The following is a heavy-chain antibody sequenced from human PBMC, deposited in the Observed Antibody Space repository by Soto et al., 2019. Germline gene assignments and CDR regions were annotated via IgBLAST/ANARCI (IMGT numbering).Heavy chain of an antibody. V-gene: IGHV1-69*08. CDR3: ARDNGDKTYYFYGMHV. CDR1: GNTFSSYT. Sequence: SVKVSCKASGNTFSSYTISWVRQAPGQGLEWMGRIIPILGTANYAQKFQGRVTITADKSTSTAYMELSSLTSEDTAVYYCARDNGDKTYYFYGMHVWGIGTTVTVS. D-gene: IGHD4-17*01. CDR2: IIPILGTA. J-gene: IGHJ6*04.